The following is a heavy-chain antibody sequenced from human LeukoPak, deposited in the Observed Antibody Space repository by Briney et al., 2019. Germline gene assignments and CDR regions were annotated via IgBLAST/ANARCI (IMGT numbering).Heavy chain of an antibody. CDR1: GDSISSGDYY. J-gene: IGHJ3*02. CDR2: IYYSGST. V-gene: IGHV4-61*08. D-gene: IGHD2-2*01. Sequence: PSETLSLTCTVSGDSISSGDYYWSWIRQPPGKGLEWIGYIYYSGSTNYNPSHKSRVTISVDTSKNQFSLKLSSVTAADTAVYYCARLYQLLWRGAFDIWGQGTLVTVSS. CDR3: ARLYQLLWRGAFDI.